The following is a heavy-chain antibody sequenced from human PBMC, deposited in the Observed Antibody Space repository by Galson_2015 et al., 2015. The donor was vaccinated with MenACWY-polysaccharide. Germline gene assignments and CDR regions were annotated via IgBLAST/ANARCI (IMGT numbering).Heavy chain of an antibody. CDR3: AREPTYSGSFGWFDS. Sequence: LSLTCTVSGGSVSSITDYWSWLRQPPGKGLEWIGYMSSNGRANQNPSPKSRVTISIDTSKNQFSLRLSSVTAADTAMYYCAREPTYSGSFGWFDSWGQGTLVTVSS. D-gene: IGHD1-26*01. CDR2: MSSNGRA. V-gene: IGHV4-61*01. J-gene: IGHJ5*01. CDR1: GGSVSSITDY.